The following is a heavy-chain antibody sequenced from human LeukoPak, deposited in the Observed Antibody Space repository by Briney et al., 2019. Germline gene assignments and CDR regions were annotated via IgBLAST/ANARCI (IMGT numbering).Heavy chain of an antibody. CDR3: ARVWGSSWPRFDY. J-gene: IGHJ4*02. V-gene: IGHV4-59*12. CDR1: GGSISSYY. Sequence: SETLSLTCTVSGGSISSYYWSWIRQPPGKGLEWIGYIYYSGSTNYNPSLKSRVTISVDTSKNQFSLKLSSVTAADTAVYYCARVWGSSWPRFDYWGQGTLVTVSS. D-gene: IGHD6-13*01. CDR2: IYYSGST.